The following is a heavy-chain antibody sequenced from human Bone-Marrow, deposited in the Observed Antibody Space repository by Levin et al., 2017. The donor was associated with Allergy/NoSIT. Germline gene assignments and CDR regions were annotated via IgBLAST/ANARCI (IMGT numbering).Heavy chain of an antibody. CDR1: GGSISSSSYY. J-gene: IGHJ6*02. V-gene: IGHV4-39*01. D-gene: IGHD3-3*01. CDR2: IYYSGST. CDR3: ARHVYDFWSGYYYGMDV. Sequence: SETLSLTCTVSGGSISSSSYYWGWIRQPPGKGLEWIGSIYYSGSTYYNPSLKSRVTISVDTSKNQFSLKLSSVTAADTAVYYCARHVYDFWSGYYYGMDVWGQGTTVTVSS.